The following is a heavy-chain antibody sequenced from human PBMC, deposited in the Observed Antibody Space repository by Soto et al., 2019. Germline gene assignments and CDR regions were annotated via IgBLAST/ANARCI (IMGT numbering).Heavy chain of an antibody. V-gene: IGHV3-11*01. CDR2: ISSSGSTI. Sequence: GGSLRLSCAASGFTFSDYYMSWIRQAPGKGLEWVSYISSSGSTIYYADSVKGRFTISRDNAKNSLYLQMNSLRAEDTAVYYCARSVGELSLYSYYFDYWGQGTLVTVSS. CDR1: GFTFSDYY. CDR3: ARSVGELSLYSYYFDY. D-gene: IGHD3-16*02. J-gene: IGHJ4*02.